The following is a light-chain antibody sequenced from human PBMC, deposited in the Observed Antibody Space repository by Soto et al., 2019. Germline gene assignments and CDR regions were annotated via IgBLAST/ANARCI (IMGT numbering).Light chain of an antibody. J-gene: IGKJ1*01. Sequence: EVVMTQSPATLSVSPGDTATLSCRASQSVSSSLAWYQQKPGQPPRLLIYGASTRATGIPARFSGSGSGTDVTITISRLQSDDFAGDYCQQYYSMRPRVGQGTKVEIK. CDR3: QQYYSMRPR. CDR1: QSVSSS. V-gene: IGKV3-15*01. CDR2: GAS.